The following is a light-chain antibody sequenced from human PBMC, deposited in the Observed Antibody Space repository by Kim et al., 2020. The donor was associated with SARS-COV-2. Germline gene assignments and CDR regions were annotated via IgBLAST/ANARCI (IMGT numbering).Light chain of an antibody. CDR1: STNIGAGYD. Sequence: QRFTISCTGSSTNIGAGYDVHWYQQLPGPAPKLLIYGNSNRPSGVPDRFSGSKSGTSASLAITGLQAEDEADYYCQSYDSSLSGSVFGGGTQLTVL. J-gene: IGLJ2*01. CDR2: GNS. V-gene: IGLV1-40*01. CDR3: QSYDSSLSGSV.